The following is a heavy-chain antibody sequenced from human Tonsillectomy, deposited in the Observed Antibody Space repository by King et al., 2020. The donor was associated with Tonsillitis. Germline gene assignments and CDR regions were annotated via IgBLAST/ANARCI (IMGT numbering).Heavy chain of an antibody. CDR3: GKGPRSCLYSSSGGDY. J-gene: IGHJ4*01. CDR1: GFTFDDFA. Sequence: VQLVESGGGLVQPGRSLRLSCAASGFTFDDFAMHWFRQAPGKGLEWVSGISWNSGYVAYAGSVKGRFTISRDNAKNSLYLQMDSLRAEDTALYYCGKGPRSCLYSSSGGDYRGHGTLVTVPS. D-gene: IGHD6-13*01. CDR2: ISWNSGYV. V-gene: IGHV3-9*01.